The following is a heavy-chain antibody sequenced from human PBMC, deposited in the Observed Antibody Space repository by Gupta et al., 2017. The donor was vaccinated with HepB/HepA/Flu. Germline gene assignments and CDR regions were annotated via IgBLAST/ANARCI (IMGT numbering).Heavy chain of an antibody. J-gene: IGHJ4*02. Sequence: EVQLVQSGAEVKKPGESLKISCKGSGYRFINYWIAWVRQMPRKGLEWMGIIYPGDSDTTYSPSFQGQVTISADRSISTAFLQWSSLKASDTAIYYCARQDNGYFESWGQGTLVTVSS. CDR2: IYPGDSDT. D-gene: IGHD2-8*01. V-gene: IGHV5-51*01. CDR3: ARQDNGYFES. CDR1: GYRFINYW.